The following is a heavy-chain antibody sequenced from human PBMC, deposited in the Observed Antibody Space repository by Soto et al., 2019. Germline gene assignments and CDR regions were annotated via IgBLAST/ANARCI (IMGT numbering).Heavy chain of an antibody. CDR1: GFPLSSYS. CDR3: AKVSRPSRISTPDFDY. CDR2: ISYDGNTQ. V-gene: IGHV3-30-3*01. J-gene: IGHJ4*02. Sequence: PGGSLRLSCAASGFPLSSYSIHWVRPAPGKGLDWVAVISYDGNTQFYGDSVKGRFIVSRDNSRNTLYLQLNNLQAEDTAVYYCAKVSRPSRISTPDFDYWGQGTLVTVSS.